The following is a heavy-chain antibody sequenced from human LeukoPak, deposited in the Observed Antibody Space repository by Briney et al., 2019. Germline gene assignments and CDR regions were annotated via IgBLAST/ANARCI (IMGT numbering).Heavy chain of an antibody. Sequence: PGGSLRLSCAASGFTFSTFAMSWVRQAPGKGLEWVSAINGRGFITYYADSVKGRFTISRDNAKNSLYLQMNSLRAEDTAVYYCAREPGYSYGSGMDVWGQGTTVTVSS. D-gene: IGHD5-18*01. CDR1: GFTFSTFA. CDR3: AREPGYSYGSGMDV. CDR2: INGRGFIT. J-gene: IGHJ6*02. V-gene: IGHV3-23*01.